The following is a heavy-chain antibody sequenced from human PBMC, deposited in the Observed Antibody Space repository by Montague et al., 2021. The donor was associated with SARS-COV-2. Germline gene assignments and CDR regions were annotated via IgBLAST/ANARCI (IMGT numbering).Heavy chain of an antibody. CDR2: ISPDGSAQ. CDR3: ARSVDV. Sequence: SLRLSCAAYGVSFSSHWMSWVRKAPGKPLEWVANISPDGSAQFYLGSVKGLFTISRDNAKTSLYLQMNSLRVEDTAVYYCARSVDVWGQGTLVTVSS. V-gene: IGHV3-7*01. J-gene: IGHJ4*02. CDR1: GVSFSSHW.